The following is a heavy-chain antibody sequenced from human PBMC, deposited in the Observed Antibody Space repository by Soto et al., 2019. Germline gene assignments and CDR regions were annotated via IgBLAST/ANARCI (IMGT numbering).Heavy chain of an antibody. CDR2: INHGGST. D-gene: IGHD3-10*01. CDR3: SKGGGSLWS. J-gene: IGHJ5*02. CDR1: GGSFGVYF. V-gene: IGHV4-34*01. Sequence: QVQLQQWGAGLLKPSETLSLTCAVSGGSFGVYFWTWIRQSPGKGLEWIGEINHGGSTNYNPSLKIRVTISIDTSNNQFSLKLSSVTVADTAVYYCSKGGGSLWSWGQGTLVTVSS.